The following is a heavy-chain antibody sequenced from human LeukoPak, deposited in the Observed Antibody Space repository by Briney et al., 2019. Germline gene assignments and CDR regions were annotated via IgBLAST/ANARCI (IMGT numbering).Heavy chain of an antibody. D-gene: IGHD3-10*01. J-gene: IGHJ4*02. CDR3: ARGLRGPDY. Sequence: PGGSLRLSCAASGFTFSSYWMHWVRQAPGKGLEWVSRINNDGSDTTYADSVKGRFTVSRDNAKNTLYVEMNSLRADDTAVYYCARGLRGPDYWGQGTLVTVSS. CDR2: INNDGSDT. V-gene: IGHV3-74*01. CDR1: GFTFSSYW.